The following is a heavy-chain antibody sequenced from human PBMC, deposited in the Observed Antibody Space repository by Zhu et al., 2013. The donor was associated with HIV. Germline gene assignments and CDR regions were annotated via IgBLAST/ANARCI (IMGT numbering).Heavy chain of an antibody. CDR1: GYTFVSYY. V-gene: IGHV1-46*01. CDR3: ARGYNDFGDY. D-gene: IGHD1-1*01. Sequence: QVQLVQSGAEVKKPGASVKLSCKASGYTFVSYYLHWVRQAPGQGLEWMGMINPSSGSTSHAQNFQGRLTMTRDTSTSTVYMELSNLKSEDTAVYYCARGYNDFGDYWGHGTLVTVSS. J-gene: IGHJ4*01. CDR2: INPSSGST.